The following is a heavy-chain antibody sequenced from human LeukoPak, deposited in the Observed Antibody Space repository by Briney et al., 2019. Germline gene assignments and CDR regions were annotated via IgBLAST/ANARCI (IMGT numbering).Heavy chain of an antibody. CDR1: GFTFSSYG. D-gene: IGHD5-24*01. Sequence: PGRSLRLSCAASGFTFSSYGMHWVRQAPGKGLEWVAVISYDGSNKYYADSVKGRFTISRDNSKNTLYLQMNSLRAEDTAVYYCAKGRPPRRDGYNYFDYWGQGTLVTVSS. CDR2: ISYDGSNK. J-gene: IGHJ4*02. CDR3: AKGRPPRRDGYNYFDY. V-gene: IGHV3-30*18.